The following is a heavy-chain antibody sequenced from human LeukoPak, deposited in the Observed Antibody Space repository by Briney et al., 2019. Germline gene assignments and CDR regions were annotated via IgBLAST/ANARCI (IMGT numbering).Heavy chain of an antibody. D-gene: IGHD6-13*01. CDR2: IYHSGST. V-gene: IGHV4-30-2*05. J-gene: IGHJ4*02. Sequence: PSQTLSLTCAVSGGSISSGGYSWSWIRQPPGKGLEWIGYIYHSGSTNYNPSLKSRVTISVDTSKNQFSLKLSSVTAADTAVYYCARGTQQLVPDPENYWGQGTLVTVSS. CDR3: ARGTQQLVPDPENY. CDR1: GGSISSGGYS.